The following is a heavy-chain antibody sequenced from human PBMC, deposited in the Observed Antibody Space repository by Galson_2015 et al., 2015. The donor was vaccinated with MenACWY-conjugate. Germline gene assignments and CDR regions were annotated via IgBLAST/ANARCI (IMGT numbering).Heavy chain of an antibody. D-gene: IGHD1-1*01. CDR3: ARIQIEGNWPCLDY. V-gene: IGHV2-70*17. CDR1: GFSLSTSGLC. CDR2: IDWDDEK. J-gene: IGHJ4*02. Sequence: PALVKPTPTLTLTCTFSGFSLSTSGLCVGWIRQPPGKALEWLARIDWDDEKFYTTSLKTRLTISKDTSKNQVVLTMTNMDPVDTAAYYCARIQIEGNWPCLDYWGQGILVTVSP.